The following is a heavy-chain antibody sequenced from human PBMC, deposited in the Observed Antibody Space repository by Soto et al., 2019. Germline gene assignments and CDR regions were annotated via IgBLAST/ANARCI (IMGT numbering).Heavy chain of an antibody. CDR3: ARLSWETENNWFDP. CDR2: IYYSGST. CDR1: GGSISSGGYY. J-gene: IGHJ5*02. D-gene: IGHD1-26*01. Sequence: SETLSLTCTVSGGSISSGGYYWSWIRQHPGKGLEWIGYIYYSGSTYYNPSLKSRVTISVDTSKNQFSLNLTSVTAADTAVYFCARLSWETENNWFDPWGQGALVTVYS. V-gene: IGHV4-31*03.